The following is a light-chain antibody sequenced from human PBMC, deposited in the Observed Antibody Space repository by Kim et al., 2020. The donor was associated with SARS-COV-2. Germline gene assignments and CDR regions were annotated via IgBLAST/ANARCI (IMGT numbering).Light chain of an antibody. J-gene: IGKJ1*01. CDR1: QSVSSSY. V-gene: IGKV3-20*01. CDR3: QQYGSSPET. Sequence: APGESATLSGRASQSVSSSYLAWNQQKPGQAPRLLSYGASSRATGIPDRFSGSGSGTDFTLTISRLEPEDFAVYYCQQYGSSPETFGQGTKVDIK. CDR2: GAS.